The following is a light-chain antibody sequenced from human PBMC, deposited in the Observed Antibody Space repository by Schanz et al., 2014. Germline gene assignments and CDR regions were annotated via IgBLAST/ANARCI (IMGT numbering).Light chain of an antibody. J-gene: IGKJ1*01. V-gene: IGKV3-15*01. CDR2: GAS. CDR3: QQYNDWRT. CDR1: QSVGSD. Sequence: EIVMTQSPPTLSVSPGERATLSCRASQSVGSDLAWYQQRPGQAPRLLIHGASTRATGIPARFSGSGSGTEFTLTISSLQSEDFAVYYCQQYNDWRTFGQGTKVEVK.